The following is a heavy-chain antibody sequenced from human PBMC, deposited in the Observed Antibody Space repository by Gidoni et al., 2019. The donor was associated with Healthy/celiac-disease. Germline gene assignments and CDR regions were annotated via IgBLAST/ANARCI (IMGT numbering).Heavy chain of an antibody. J-gene: IGHJ5*02. D-gene: IGHD6-13*01. CDR3: ATVGGIAAAGHPDWFDP. CDR1: GYTLTEVP. Sequence: QVQLVQSGAEVKKPGATVKVSCKVSGYTLTEVPMHVVRQAPGKGLEWIGGFDPDVGDTIYAQKFQGRVPITEDTSTDPASMELSSLGSEATAVYYCATVGGIAAAGHPDWFDPWGQGTLVTVSS. CDR2: FDPDVGDT. V-gene: IGHV1-24*01.